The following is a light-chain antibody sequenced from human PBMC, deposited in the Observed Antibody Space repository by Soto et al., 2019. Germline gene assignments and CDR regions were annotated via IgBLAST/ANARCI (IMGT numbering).Light chain of an antibody. V-gene: IGKV1-5*03. CDR3: QQYNSYYPLT. J-gene: IGKJ4*01. Sequence: DIQIAPSPSTLSASVGDRVTITSRASQSISSWLAWYQQKPGKATKLLIYKASGLETGVPSRFSGSGSGTDFTLTISSLQPDDFANYYCQQYNSYYPLTFGGGTKVDIK. CDR1: QSISSW. CDR2: KAS.